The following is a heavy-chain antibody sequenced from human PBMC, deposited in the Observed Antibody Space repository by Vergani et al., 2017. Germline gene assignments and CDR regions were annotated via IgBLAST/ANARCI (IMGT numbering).Heavy chain of an antibody. CDR3: AKSDLPEYYDSSGQNSYYMDV. Sequence: EVQLLESGGGLVQPGGSLRLSCAASGFTFSSYAMSWVRQAPGKGLEWVSAISGRGGSTYYADSVKGRFTSSRDNSKNTLYLQMNSLRAEDTAVYYCAKSDLPEYYDSSGQNSYYMDVGGKGTTVTVSS. V-gene: IGHV3-23*01. CDR1: GFTFSSYA. CDR2: ISGRGGST. D-gene: IGHD3-22*01. J-gene: IGHJ6*03.